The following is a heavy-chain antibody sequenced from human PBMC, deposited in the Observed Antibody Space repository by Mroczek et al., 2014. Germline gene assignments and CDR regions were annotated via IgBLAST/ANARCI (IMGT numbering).Heavy chain of an antibody. CDR1: GGSFSGYY. J-gene: IGHJ4*02. Sequence: QVQLQQWGAGLLKPSETLSLTCAVYGGSFSGYYWSWNPPAPREGLEWIGEINHSGSTNYNPSLKSRVTISVDTSKNQFSLKLSSVTAADTAVYYCARYRGXSSWFYYYFDYWGQGTLVTVSS. D-gene: IGHD6-13*01. CDR3: ARYRGXSSWFYYYFDY. V-gene: IGHV4-34*01. CDR2: INHSGST.